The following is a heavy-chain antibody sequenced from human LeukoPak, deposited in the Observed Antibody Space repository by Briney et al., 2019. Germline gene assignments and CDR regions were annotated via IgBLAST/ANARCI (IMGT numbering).Heavy chain of an antibody. D-gene: IGHD3-22*01. Sequence: SETLSLTCTVSGGSISSGGYYLSWIRQPPGKGLEWIGYIYHSGSTYYNPSLKSRVTISVDRSKNQFSLKLTSVTAADTAVYYCARGGPYYYDSSGYSTYYFDYWGQGTLVTVSP. J-gene: IGHJ4*02. CDR3: ARGGPYYYDSSGYSTYYFDY. CDR1: GGSISSGGYY. CDR2: IYHSGST. V-gene: IGHV4-30-2*01.